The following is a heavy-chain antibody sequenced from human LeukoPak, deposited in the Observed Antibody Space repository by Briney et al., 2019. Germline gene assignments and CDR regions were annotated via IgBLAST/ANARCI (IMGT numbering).Heavy chain of an antibody. V-gene: IGHV3-48*02. CDR1: AFTFSTYS. J-gene: IGHJ4*02. D-gene: IGHD3-10*01. Sequence: GGSLRLSCAASAFTFSTYSMNWVRQAPGKGLEWVSYISSGSSTIYYADSVKGQFTISRDNAKNSLYLQMNSLRDEDTAVYYCARDQVLWFGRPFDYWGQGTLVTVSS. CDR2: ISSGSSTI. CDR3: ARDQVLWFGRPFDY.